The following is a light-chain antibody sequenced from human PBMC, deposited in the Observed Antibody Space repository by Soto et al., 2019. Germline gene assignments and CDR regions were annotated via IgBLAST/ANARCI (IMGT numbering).Light chain of an antibody. V-gene: IGKV2-30*02. CDR1: YSLIHSDGDTY. J-gene: IGKJ1*01. CDR3: MQGTHWPWT. CDR2: EVS. Sequence: DVVMTQSPLSLPVTLGQPASISCRSSYSLIHSDGDTYLNWFQQRPGQSPRRLLYEVSNRDSGVXYXXSGSGSGSDFTLKISRVEAEDVGIYYCMQGTHWPWTFGQGTEVEIK.